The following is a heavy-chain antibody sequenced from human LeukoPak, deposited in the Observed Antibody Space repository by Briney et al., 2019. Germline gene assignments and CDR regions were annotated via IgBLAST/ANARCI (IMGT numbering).Heavy chain of an antibody. J-gene: IGHJ4*02. CDR3: ARGSTIFGVAYYFDY. D-gene: IGHD3-3*01. CDR1: GFTFSSYG. V-gene: IGHV3-30*03. Sequence: PGGSLRLSCAASGFTFSSYGMHWVRQAPGKGLEWVAVISYDGSNKYYADSVKGRFTISRDNSKNTLYLQMNSLRAEDTAVYYCARGSTIFGVAYYFDYWGQGTLVTVSS. CDR2: ISYDGSNK.